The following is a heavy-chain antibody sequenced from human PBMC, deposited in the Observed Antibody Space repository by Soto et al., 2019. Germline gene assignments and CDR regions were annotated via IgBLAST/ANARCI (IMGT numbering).Heavy chain of an antibody. J-gene: IGHJ4*02. CDR1: GFTFSSYA. CDR3: AKDTVTFGGVIVPGYFDY. V-gene: IGHV3-23*01. CDR2: ISGSGGST. D-gene: IGHD3-16*02. Sequence: EVQLLESGGGLVQPGGSLRLSCAASGFTFSSYAMSWVRQAPGKGLEWVSAISGSGGSTYYADSVKGRFTISRDNYKNTLYLQMNSLRAEDTAVYYSAKDTVTFGGVIVPGYFDYWGQGTLVTVSS.